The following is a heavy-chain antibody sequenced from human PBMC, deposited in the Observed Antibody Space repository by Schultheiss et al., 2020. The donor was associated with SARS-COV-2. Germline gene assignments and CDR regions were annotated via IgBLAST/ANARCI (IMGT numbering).Heavy chain of an antibody. V-gene: IGHV4-34*01. CDR3: ARDQGVVPELSPFDY. CDR2: INHSGST. J-gene: IGHJ4*02. CDR1: GFTFRTYG. D-gene: IGHD3-16*02. Sequence: GSLRLSCAASGFTFRTYGMHWVRQAPGKGLEWIGEINHSGSTNYNPSLKSRVTMSVDTSKNQFSLKLSSVTAADTAVYYCARDQGVVPELSPFDYWGQGTLVTVSS.